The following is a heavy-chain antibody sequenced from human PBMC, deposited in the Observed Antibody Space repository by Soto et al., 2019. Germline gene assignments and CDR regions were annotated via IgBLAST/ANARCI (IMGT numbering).Heavy chain of an antibody. Sequence: GASVKVSCKASGYTFTSYGISWVRQAPGQGLEWMGWISAYNGNTNYAQKLQGRVTMTTDTSTSTAYMELRSLRSDDTAVYYCARAAVLLWFGERAQIFDYWGQGTLVTVSS. CDR2: ISAYNGNT. CDR3: ARAAVLLWFGERAQIFDY. D-gene: IGHD3-10*01. J-gene: IGHJ4*02. CDR1: GYTFTSYG. V-gene: IGHV1-18*01.